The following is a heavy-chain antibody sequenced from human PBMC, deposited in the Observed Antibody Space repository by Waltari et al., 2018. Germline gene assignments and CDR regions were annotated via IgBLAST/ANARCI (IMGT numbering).Heavy chain of an antibody. CDR1: GFTFISYW. J-gene: IGHJ4*02. Sequence: EVQLVESGGDSVQPGGSLRLSCAVSGFTFISYWMHWVRQDPGKGLVWVSRINRDGSTTTYADSVKGRFTISRDNAKNTLYLQMNSLRAEDTAVYYCAREIAVTGQYYFDYWGQETLVT. CDR2: INRDGSTT. D-gene: IGHD6-13*01. V-gene: IGHV3-74*01. CDR3: AREIAVTGQYYFDY.